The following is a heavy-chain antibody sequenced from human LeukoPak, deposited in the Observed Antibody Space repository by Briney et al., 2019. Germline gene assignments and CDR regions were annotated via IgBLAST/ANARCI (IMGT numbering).Heavy chain of an antibody. V-gene: IGHV3-33*01. CDR3: ARVTVTTETYYYYYMDV. CDR1: GFTFSSYG. J-gene: IGHJ6*03. CDR2: IWYDGSNK. Sequence: PGRSLRLSCAASGFTFSSYGVHWVRQAPGKGLEWVAVIWYDGSNKYYADSVKGRFTISRDNSKNTLYLQMNSLRAEDTAVYYCARVTVTTETYYYYYMDVWGKGTTVTVSS. D-gene: IGHD4-17*01.